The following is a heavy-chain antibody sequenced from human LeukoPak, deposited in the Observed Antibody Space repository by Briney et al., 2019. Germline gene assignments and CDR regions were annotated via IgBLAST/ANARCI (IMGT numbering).Heavy chain of an antibody. Sequence: GESLKISCKVSGYSLNNYWIAWVRQMPGKGLEWMGIVFPADSDTRYSPSFQGQVTISADKSINTAYLQWSSLKASDTATYYCARYDGGATADFWGQGTQVTVSS. CDR2: VFPADSDT. J-gene: IGHJ4*02. D-gene: IGHD1-26*01. CDR3: ARYDGGATADF. CDR1: GYSLNNYW. V-gene: IGHV5-51*01.